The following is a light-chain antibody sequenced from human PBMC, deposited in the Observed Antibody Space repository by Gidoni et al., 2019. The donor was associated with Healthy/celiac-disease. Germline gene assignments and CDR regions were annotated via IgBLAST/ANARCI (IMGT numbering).Light chain of an antibody. CDR2: SNN. J-gene: IGLJ2*01. CDR3: AAWDDSLNGVV. CDR1: RSNIGSNT. V-gene: IGLV1-44*01. Sequence: QSVLTQPPSASGTTGQRVTISCSGSRSNIGSNTVNWYQQLPGTAPKLLIYSNNQRHSGVPDRFSGSKSGTSASLAISWLQSEDEADYYCAAWDDSLNGVVFGGGTKLTVL.